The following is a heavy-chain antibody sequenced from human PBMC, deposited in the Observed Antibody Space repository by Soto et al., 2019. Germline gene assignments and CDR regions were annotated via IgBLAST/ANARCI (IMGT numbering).Heavy chain of an antibody. J-gene: IGHJ5*02. V-gene: IGHV1-69*13. CDR3: ARDRRPGPGSYYYGSGSYRGFDP. CDR1: GGTFSSYA. D-gene: IGHD3-10*01. CDR2: IIPIFGTA. Sequence: ASVKVSCKASGGTFSSYAISWVRQAPGQGLEWMGGIIPIFGTANYAQKFQGRVAITADESTGTAYMELSSLRSEDTAVYYCARDRRPGPGSYYYGSGSYRGFDPWGQGTLVTVSS.